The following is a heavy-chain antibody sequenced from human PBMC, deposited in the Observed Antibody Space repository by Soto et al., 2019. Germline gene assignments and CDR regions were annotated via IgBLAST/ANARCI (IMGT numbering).Heavy chain of an antibody. CDR3: ARDNSGTTPSRDYVWGSYRYTTSYWFDP. CDR1: GGTFSSYA. CDR2: IIPIFGTA. D-gene: IGHD3-16*02. Sequence: GASVKVSCKASGGTFSSYAISWVRQAPGQGLEWMGGIIPIFGTANYAQKFQGRVTITADESTSTAYMELSSLRSEDTAVYYCARDNSGTTPSRDYVWGSYRYTTSYWFDPWGQGTLVTVSS. V-gene: IGHV1-69*13. J-gene: IGHJ5*02.